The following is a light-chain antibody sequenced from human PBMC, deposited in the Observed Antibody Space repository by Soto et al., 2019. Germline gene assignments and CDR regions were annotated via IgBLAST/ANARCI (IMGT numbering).Light chain of an antibody. Sequence: DIVMTQSPATLSVSPGETATLSCRASEEIRRDLAWYQQKLGQPPRLLMYRASTRATGIPARFSGSGSGTQFTHSIRGLQSDDFAVYYCQPAHSWPLPFGQASRLEIK. J-gene: IGKJ5*01. CDR2: RAS. CDR3: QPAHSWPLP. V-gene: IGKV3-15*01. CDR1: EEIRRD.